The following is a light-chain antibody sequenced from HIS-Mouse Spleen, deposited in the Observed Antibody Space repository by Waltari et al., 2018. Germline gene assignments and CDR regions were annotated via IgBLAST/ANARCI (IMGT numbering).Light chain of an antibody. Sequence: QSALTQPASVSGSPGPSSPTPCTGASSDVVGANYVSWYQQHPGKAPKLMIYEVSNRPSGVSNRFSGSKSGNTASLTISGLQAEDEADYYCSSYTSSSTWVFGGGTKLTVL. CDR3: SSYTSSSTWV. J-gene: IGLJ3*02. V-gene: IGLV2-14*01. CDR1: SSDVVGANY. CDR2: EVS.